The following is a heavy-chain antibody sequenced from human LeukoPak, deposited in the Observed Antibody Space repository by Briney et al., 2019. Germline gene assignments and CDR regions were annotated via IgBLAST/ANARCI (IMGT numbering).Heavy chain of an antibody. CDR2: IYYSGST. CDR1: GGSISSYY. V-gene: IGHV4-59*01. CDR3: ARVRGWLRYFDWNFDY. Sequence: SETLSLTCTVSGGSISSYYWSWIRQPPGKGLEWIGYIYYSGSTNYNPSLKSRVTISVDTSKNQFSLKLSSVTAADTAVYYCARVRGWLRYFDWNFDYWGQGTLVTVSS. D-gene: IGHD3-9*01. J-gene: IGHJ4*02.